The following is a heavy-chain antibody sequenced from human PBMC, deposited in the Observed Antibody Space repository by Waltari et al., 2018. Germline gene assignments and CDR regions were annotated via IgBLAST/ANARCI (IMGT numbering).Heavy chain of an antibody. CDR1: GFTFSSYA. Sequence: EVQLLESGGGLVQPGGSLRLSCAASGFTFSSYAMSWVRQAPGKGLEWVSVIYSGGSTYYADAVKGRFTISRDNSKNTLYLQMNSLRAEDTAVYYCAKHWTLIAVAGTGAFDIWGQGTMVTVSS. D-gene: IGHD6-19*01. CDR2: IYSGGST. CDR3: AKHWTLIAVAGTGAFDI. J-gene: IGHJ3*02. V-gene: IGHV3-23*03.